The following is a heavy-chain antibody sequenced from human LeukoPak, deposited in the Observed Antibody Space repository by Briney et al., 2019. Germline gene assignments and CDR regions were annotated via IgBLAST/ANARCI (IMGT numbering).Heavy chain of an antibody. D-gene: IGHD4-17*01. V-gene: IGHV3-74*01. CDR1: GVAVSGYW. CDR3: ARDPKYGDLDY. J-gene: IGHJ4*02. Sequence: PGGSLRLSCAAFGVAVSGYWMNWVRQAPGKGLVWVARINSDGSSTSHADSVKGRFTISRDNAKNTLYLQMTSLRVDDTAVYYCARDPKYGDLDYWGLGTLVTVSS. CDR2: INSDGSST.